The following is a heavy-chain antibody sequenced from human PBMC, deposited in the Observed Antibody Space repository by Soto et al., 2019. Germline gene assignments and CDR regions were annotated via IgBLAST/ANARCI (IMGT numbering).Heavy chain of an antibody. J-gene: IGHJ6*02. CDR1: GFTFSSYW. V-gene: IGHV3-7*03. D-gene: IGHD6-19*01. CDR3: ARDKRMEQWLVGVYYYYGMDV. Sequence: LRLSCAASGFTFSSYWMSWVRQAPGKGLEWVANIKQDGSEKYYVDSVKGRFTISRDNAKNSLYLQMNSLRAEDTAVYYCARDKRMEQWLVGVYYYYGMDVWGQGTTVTVSS. CDR2: IKQDGSEK.